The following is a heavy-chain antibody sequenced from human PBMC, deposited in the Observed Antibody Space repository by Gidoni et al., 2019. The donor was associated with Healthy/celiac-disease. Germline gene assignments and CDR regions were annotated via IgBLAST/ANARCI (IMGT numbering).Heavy chain of an antibody. CDR1: GFTFDDYT. CDR3: AKGEYYGSGSYYNLFDY. V-gene: IGHV3-43*01. D-gene: IGHD3-10*01. J-gene: IGHJ4*02. CDR2: ISWDGGST. Sequence: EVQLVESGGVVVQPGGSLRLSCAASGFTFDDYTMHWVRQAPGKGLEWVSLISWDGGSTYYAESVKGRFTISRDNSKNSLYLKMNSLRTEDTALYYCAKGEYYGSGSYYNLFDYWGQGTLVTVSS.